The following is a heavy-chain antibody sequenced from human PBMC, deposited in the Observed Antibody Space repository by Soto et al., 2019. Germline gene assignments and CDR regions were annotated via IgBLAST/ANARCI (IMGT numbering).Heavy chain of an antibody. Sequence: PGGSLRFSCAASGFTFSNTWMHWVRQAPGKGLVWVSHINSDGTTTTYADSVKGRFTISRDNAKNTVHLQMNSLRAEDTAVYYCATDGSYAQHVWGQGTTVTVSS. J-gene: IGHJ6*02. V-gene: IGHV3-74*01. CDR3: ATDGSYAQHV. CDR2: INSDGTTT. CDR1: GFTFSNTW. D-gene: IGHD2-2*01.